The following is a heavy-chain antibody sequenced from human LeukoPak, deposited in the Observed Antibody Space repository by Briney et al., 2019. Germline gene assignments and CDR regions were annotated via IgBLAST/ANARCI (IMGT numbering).Heavy chain of an antibody. CDR2: ISSSGSTI. V-gene: IGHV3-11*01. CDR3: ARARMGIRYRIGPYYYMDV. D-gene: IGHD6-25*01. J-gene: IGHJ6*03. Sequence: GGSLRLSCAASGFTFSDYYMSWIRQAPGKGLEWVSYISSSGSTIYYADSVKGRFTISRDNAKNSLYLQMNSLRAEDTAVYYCARARMGIRYRIGPYYYMDVWGKGTTVTVSS. CDR1: GFTFSDYY.